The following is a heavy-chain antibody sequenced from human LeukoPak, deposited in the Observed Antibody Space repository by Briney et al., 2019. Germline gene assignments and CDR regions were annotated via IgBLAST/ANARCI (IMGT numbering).Heavy chain of an antibody. CDR1: GFTFSSYG. CDR3: AKLDCSGGSCYSEVDY. Sequence: GGSLRLSCAASGFTFSSYGMHWVRQAPGKGLEWVAFIRYDGSNKYYADSVKGRFTISRDNSKNTLYLQMNSLRAEDTAVYYCAKLDCSGGSCYSEVDYWGQGTLVTVSS. D-gene: IGHD2-15*01. V-gene: IGHV3-30*02. CDR2: IRYDGSNK. J-gene: IGHJ4*02.